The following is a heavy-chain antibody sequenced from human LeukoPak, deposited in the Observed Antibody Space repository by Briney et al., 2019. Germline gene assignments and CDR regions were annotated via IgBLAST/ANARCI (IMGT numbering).Heavy chain of an antibody. D-gene: IGHD6-19*01. V-gene: IGHV1-46*01. Sequence: ASVKVSCKASGDTFTSYYMHWVRQAPGQGLEWMGLINPSGGSTSYAQKFQGRVTMTRDTSTTTVYMELSSLISEDTAVYYCARHPQGQWLIPEDAFDIWGQGTMVTVSS. J-gene: IGHJ3*02. CDR3: ARHPQGQWLIPEDAFDI. CDR2: INPSGGST. CDR1: GDTFTSYY.